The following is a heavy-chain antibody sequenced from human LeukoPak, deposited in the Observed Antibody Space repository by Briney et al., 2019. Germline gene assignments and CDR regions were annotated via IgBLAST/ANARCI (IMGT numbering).Heavy chain of an antibody. Sequence: SETLSLTCTVPGGAISSYYWSWIRQPPGKGLDWITYMSPSGTTKYNPSLKSRVTTSVDTSRTQFSLRLSSVTAADTAVYYCARGQDDRSGTFDYWGQGILVTVSS. D-gene: IGHD3-22*01. V-gene: IGHV4-4*08. CDR3: ARGQDDRSGTFDY. CDR2: MSPSGTT. CDR1: GGAISSYY. J-gene: IGHJ4*02.